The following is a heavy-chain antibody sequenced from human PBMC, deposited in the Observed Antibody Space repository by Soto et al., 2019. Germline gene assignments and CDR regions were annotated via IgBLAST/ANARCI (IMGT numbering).Heavy chain of an antibody. CDR3: AKDIAKQWLVPYY. Sequence: QVQLVESGGGVVQPGRSLRLSCAASGFTFSSYGMHWVRQAPGKGLEWVAVISYDGSNKYYADSVKGRFTISRDNSKNTLYLQMNSLRAEDTAVYYCAKDIAKQWLVPYYWGQGTLVTVSS. D-gene: IGHD6-19*01. V-gene: IGHV3-30*18. CDR1: GFTFSSYG. CDR2: ISYDGSNK. J-gene: IGHJ4*02.